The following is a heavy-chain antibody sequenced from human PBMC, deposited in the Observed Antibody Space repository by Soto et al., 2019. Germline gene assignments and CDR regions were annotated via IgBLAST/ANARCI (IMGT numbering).Heavy chain of an antibody. CDR1: GGCISSSRYY. J-gene: IGHJ6*02. CDR3: ARVWDNGNYAAGYYYYGMDV. D-gene: IGHD1-7*01. Sequence: PXASLSLTFTVSGGCISSSRYYRGWIRQPPGEGLEWSGSIYYSGSTYYNPSLKSRVTISVDTSKNQFTLKLSSVTAADTAVYYCARVWDNGNYAAGYYYYGMDVWAQGTTVTVSS. V-gene: IGHV4-39*02. CDR2: IYYSGST.